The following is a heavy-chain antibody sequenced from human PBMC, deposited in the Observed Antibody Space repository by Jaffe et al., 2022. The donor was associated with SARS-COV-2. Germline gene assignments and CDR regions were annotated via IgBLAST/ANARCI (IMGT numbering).Heavy chain of an antibody. Sequence: EVQLVESGGGLVQPGRSLRLSCAASGFTFDDYAMHWVRQAPGKGLEWVSGISWNSGSIGYADSVKGRFTISRDNAKNSLYLQMNSLRAEDTALYYCAKDRAGYSYGYSPYYYYGMDVWGQGTTVTVSS. CDR3: AKDRAGYSYGYSPYYYYGMDV. D-gene: IGHD5-18*01. CDR2: ISWNSGSI. V-gene: IGHV3-9*01. J-gene: IGHJ6*02. CDR1: GFTFDDYA.